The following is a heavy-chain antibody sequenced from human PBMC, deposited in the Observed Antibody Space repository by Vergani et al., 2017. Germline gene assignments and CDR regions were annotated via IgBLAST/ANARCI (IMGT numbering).Heavy chain of an antibody. D-gene: IGHD3-10*01. V-gene: IGHV4-61*02. Sequence: QVQLQESGPGLVKPSQTLSLTCTVSGGSISSGSYYWSWIRQPAGKGLEWIGRIYTSGSNNYNPSLKSRVTIAVDTSKNQFSLKLSSVTAADTAVYYCARSRGGYYYGSGGFFDYWGQGTLVTVSS. J-gene: IGHJ4*02. CDR2: IYTSGSN. CDR1: GGSISSGSYY. CDR3: ARSRGGYYYGSGGFFDY.